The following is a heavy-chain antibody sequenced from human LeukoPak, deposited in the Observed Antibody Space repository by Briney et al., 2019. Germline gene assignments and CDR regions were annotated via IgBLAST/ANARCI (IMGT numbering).Heavy chain of an antibody. CDR1: GFTVSSNY. J-gene: IGHJ3*02. D-gene: IGHD3-22*01. Sequence: GGSLRLSCAASGFTVSSNYMSWVRQAPGKGLEWVSVIYSGGGTYYADSVKGRFTISRDNSKNTLFLQMNSLRAEDTAVHYCARELTTFYYDISGYYGHAFDIWGQGTMVTVSS. CDR3: ARELTTFYYDISGYYGHAFDI. CDR2: IYSGGGT. V-gene: IGHV3-66*01.